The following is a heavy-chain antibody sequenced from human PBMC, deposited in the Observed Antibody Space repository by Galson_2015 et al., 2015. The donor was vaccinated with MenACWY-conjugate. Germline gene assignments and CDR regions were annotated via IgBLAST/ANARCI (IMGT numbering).Heavy chain of an antibody. V-gene: IGHV3-21*01. D-gene: IGHD4-17*01. CDR3: ARGIGDYVDGSGDC. CDR1: GFIFSSYS. Sequence: SLRLSCAASGFIFSSYSVNWVRQAPGKGLEWVSSIDSSGSDIYYGDSVKGRFTISRDNAKNSVFPQMNSLRAEDTAVYYCARGIGDYVDGSGDCWGQGTLVTVSS. J-gene: IGHJ4*02. CDR2: IDSSGSDI.